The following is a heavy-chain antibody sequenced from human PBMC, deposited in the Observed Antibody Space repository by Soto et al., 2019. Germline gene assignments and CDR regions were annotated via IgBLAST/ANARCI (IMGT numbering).Heavy chain of an antibody. V-gene: IGHV1-69*01. CDR1: GGTFSSYA. J-gene: IGHJ5*02. D-gene: IGHD6-19*01. CDR3: ARVPRIAVDCTVWFDP. CDR2: IIPIFGTA. Sequence: QVQLVQSGAEVKKPGSSVKVSCKASGGTFSSYAISWVRQAPGQGLEWMGGIIPIFGTANYARKFQGRVTITADESTSTAYMELSSLRSEGTAVYYCARVPRIAVDCTVWFDPWGQGTLVTVSS.